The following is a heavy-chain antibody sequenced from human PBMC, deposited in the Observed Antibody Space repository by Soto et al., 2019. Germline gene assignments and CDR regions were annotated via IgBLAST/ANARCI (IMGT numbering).Heavy chain of an antibody. CDR3: ARLGAYSMSSDY. CDR2: IIPILGIA. CDR1: GGTFSSYT. J-gene: IGHJ4*02. Sequence: VASVKVSCKASGGTFSSYTISWVRQAPGQGLEWMGRIIPILGIANYAQKFQGRVTITADKSTSTVYMELSSLRSEDTAVYYCARLGAYSMSSDYWGQGTLVTVSS. D-gene: IGHD4-4*01. V-gene: IGHV1-69*02.